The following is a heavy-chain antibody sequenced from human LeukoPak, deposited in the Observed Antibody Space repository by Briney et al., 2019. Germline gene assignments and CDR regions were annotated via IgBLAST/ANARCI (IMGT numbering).Heavy chain of an antibody. D-gene: IGHD3-3*01. J-gene: IGHJ5*02. CDR1: GFTFSSYA. CDR2: ISGSGGST. Sequence: GGSLRLSCAAPGFTFSSYAMSWVRQAPGKGLEWVSAISGSGGSTYYADSVKGRFTISRDNAKNSLYLQMNSLRAEDTAVYYCARDGVGTPILEGSWFDPWGQGTLVTVSS. CDR3: ARDGVGTPILEGSWFDP. V-gene: IGHV3-23*01.